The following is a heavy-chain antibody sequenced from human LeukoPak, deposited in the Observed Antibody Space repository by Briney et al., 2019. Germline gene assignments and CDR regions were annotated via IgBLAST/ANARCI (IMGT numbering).Heavy chain of an antibody. CDR2: ISDGGSDT. Sequence: GGSLRLSCAASGFTFSTYAMSWVRQAPGKGLDWVSTISDGGSDTHYADSVKGRFTISRDDAKNSLYLQMNTLRAEDTGVYYCARDMVEATTRGIDYWGQGTLVTVSS. D-gene: IGHD5-12*01. CDR1: GFTFSTYA. V-gene: IGHV3-21*06. J-gene: IGHJ4*02. CDR3: ARDMVEATTRGIDY.